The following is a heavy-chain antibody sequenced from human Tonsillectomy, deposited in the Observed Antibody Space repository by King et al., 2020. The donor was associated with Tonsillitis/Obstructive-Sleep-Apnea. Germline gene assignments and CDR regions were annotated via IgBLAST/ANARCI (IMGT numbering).Heavy chain of an antibody. V-gene: IGHV3-23*04. D-gene: IGHD1-26*01. Sequence: VQLVESGGGLVQPGGSLRLSCAASGFPFGSYAMNWVRQAPGRGLEWVSGISGSAGSTYSADSAKGRFTISRDNSKSTLYLQMNSLRAEDTAVYYCAKDHSGSYYPNWYFDLWGRGTLVTVSS. CDR2: ISGSAGST. CDR1: GFPFGSYA. CDR3: AKDHSGSYYPNWYFDL. J-gene: IGHJ2*01.